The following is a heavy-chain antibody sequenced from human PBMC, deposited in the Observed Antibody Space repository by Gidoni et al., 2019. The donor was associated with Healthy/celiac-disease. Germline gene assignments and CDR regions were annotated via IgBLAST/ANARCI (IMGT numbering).Heavy chain of an antibody. CDR3: ARGPEGACFDY. CDR2: INSDGSST. Sequence: EVQLVESGGGLVQPGGSLGLSCSASGFTFSSYWMPWVRQAPGKGLGLVSRINSDGSSTSYADSVKGRFTISRDNAKNTLYLQMNSLRAEDTAVYYCARGPEGACFDYWGQGTLVTVSS. V-gene: IGHV3-74*01. J-gene: IGHJ4*02. CDR1: GFTFSSYW.